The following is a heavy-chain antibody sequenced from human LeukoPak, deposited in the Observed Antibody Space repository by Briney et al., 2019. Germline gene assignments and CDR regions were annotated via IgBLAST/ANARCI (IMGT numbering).Heavy chain of an antibody. CDR1: GFSFSVNY. CDR2: ISSSSSTI. CDR3: ARESDYYDKLPDY. J-gene: IGHJ4*02. Sequence: PGGSLRLSCAASGFSFSVNYMNWVRQAPGKGLEWVSYISSSSSTICYADSVKGRFTISRDNAKNSLYLQMNSLRAEDTAVYYCARESDYYDKLPDYWGQGTLVTVSS. D-gene: IGHD3-22*01. V-gene: IGHV3-48*01.